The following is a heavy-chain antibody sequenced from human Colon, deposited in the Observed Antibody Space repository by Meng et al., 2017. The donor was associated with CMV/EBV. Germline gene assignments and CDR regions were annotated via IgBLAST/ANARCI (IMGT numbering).Heavy chain of an antibody. CDR1: EGTFISSA. CDR2: MSPILGVP. D-gene: IGHD3-10*01. J-gene: IGHJ6*02. CDR3: AIAPRGNYGMDV. Sequence: EASEGTFISSAVGWVRPARGQGLEWMGEMSPILGVPRYAQKFQGKVTISLARSTGTAYMELRSLRSEDTATYYCAIAPRGNYGMDVWGLGALVTVSS. V-gene: IGHV1-69*10.